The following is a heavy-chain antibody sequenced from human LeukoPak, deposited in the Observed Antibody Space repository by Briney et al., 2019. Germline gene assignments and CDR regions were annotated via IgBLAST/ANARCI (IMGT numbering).Heavy chain of an antibody. D-gene: IGHD6-13*01. CDR3: ARFKAAAGRGDY. J-gene: IGHJ4*02. Sequence: ASVKVSCKASGYTFTGYYMHWVRQAPGQGLEWMGWINPNNGGTNYAQKFQGRVTMTRDTSISTAYMELSRLRSDDTAVYYCARFKAAAGRGDYWGQGTLVTVSS. V-gene: IGHV1-2*02. CDR1: GYTFTGYY. CDR2: INPNNGGT.